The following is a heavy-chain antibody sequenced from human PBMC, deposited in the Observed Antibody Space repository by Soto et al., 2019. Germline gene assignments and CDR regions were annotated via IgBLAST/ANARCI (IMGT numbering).Heavy chain of an antibody. CDR2: ISGSGGST. J-gene: IGHJ6*02. CDR1: GFTFSSYA. V-gene: IGHV3-23*01. D-gene: IGHD3-3*01. Sequence: PGGSLRLSCAASGFTFSSYAMSWVRQAPGKGLEWVSAISGSGGSTYYADSVKGRFTISRDNSKNTLYLQMSSLRAEDTAVYYCAKDPITIFGVVDDMDVWGQGTTVTVSS. CDR3: AKDPITIFGVVDDMDV.